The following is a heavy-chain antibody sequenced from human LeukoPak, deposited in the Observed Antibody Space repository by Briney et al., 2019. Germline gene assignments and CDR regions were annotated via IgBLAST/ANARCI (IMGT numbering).Heavy chain of an antibody. CDR1: GFIFSNYW. CDR2: MSKDGSEK. CDR3: ARDPVEWEQLLDY. D-gene: IGHD1-26*01. Sequence: GGSLRLSCAASGFIFSNYWMGWVRQAPGKRPEWVANMSKDGSEKYYADSVKGRFTISRDNARNSVYLRMNSLRVEDTAVYYCARDPVEWEQLLDYWGQGTLVTVSS. J-gene: IGHJ4*02. V-gene: IGHV3-7*01.